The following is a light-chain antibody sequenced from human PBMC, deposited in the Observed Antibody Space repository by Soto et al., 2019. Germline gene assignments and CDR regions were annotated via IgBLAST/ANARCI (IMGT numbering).Light chain of an antibody. CDR1: SSNIGAGYD. J-gene: IGLJ2*01. CDR3: QSYDSSLSVF. V-gene: IGLV1-40*01. CDR2: ANT. Sequence: QAVVTQPPSVSGAPGQRVTISCTGSSSNIGAGYDVHWYQQLPGTAPKLLIYANTNRPSGVPDRFSGSKSGTSASLAITGLQAEDEADYYCQSYDSSLSVFFGGGTKLTVL.